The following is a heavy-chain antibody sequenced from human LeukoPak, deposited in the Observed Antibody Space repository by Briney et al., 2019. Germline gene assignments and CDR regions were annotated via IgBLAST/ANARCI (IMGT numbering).Heavy chain of an antibody. D-gene: IGHD2-21*02. CDR2: INHSGST. J-gene: IGHJ4*02. V-gene: IGHV4-34*01. CDR3: ARVLVVTAILFDY. CDR1: GGSFSGYY. Sequence: PSETLSLTCAVYGGSFSGYYWSWIRQPPGKGLEWIGEINHSGSTNYNPSLKSRVTISVDTSKNQFSLKLSSVTAADTAVYYCARVLVVTAILFDYWGQGTLVTVSS.